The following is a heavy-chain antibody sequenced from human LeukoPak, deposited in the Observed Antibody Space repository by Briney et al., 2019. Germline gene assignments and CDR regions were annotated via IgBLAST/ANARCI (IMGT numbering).Heavy chain of an antibody. V-gene: IGHV4-59*08. D-gene: IGHD1-26*01. J-gene: IGHJ4*02. Sequence: SETLSLTCTVSGGSISSFYWSWIRQSPGKGLEWIGYIYDSGSTDYNPSLKSRATMSMDTSANQFSLRLTSVTAADTAIYYCARRYSGSSFTYWGRGTLVTVSS. CDR2: IYDSGST. CDR1: GGSISSFY. CDR3: ARRYSGSSFTY.